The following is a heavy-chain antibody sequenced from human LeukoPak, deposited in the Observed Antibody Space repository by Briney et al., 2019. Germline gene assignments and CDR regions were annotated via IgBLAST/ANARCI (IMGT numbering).Heavy chain of an antibody. D-gene: IGHD6-19*01. CDR1: GFAFSSYW. V-gene: IGHV3-74*01. J-gene: IGHJ3*02. Sequence: GGSLRLSCAASGFAFSSYWMHWVRQAPGKGLVWVSRINSDGSSTSYADSVKGRFTISRDNAKNTLYLQMNSLRAEDTAVYYCARYRGSSGWSYDAFDIWGQGTMVTVSS. CDR3: ARYRGSSGWSYDAFDI. CDR2: INSDGSST.